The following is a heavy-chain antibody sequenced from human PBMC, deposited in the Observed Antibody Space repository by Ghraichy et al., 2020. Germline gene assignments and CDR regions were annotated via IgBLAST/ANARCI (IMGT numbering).Heavy chain of an antibody. Sequence: GGSLRLSCAASGFSFSDYHMDWVRQAPGKGLEWFGRSRNKARGYTTEYAPSVKGRFTILRDESTNSVYLQLNSLKTEDTAIYYCVRDIISNAWGQGTLVTVSS. CDR2: SRNKARGYTT. V-gene: IGHV3-72*01. J-gene: IGHJ4*02. D-gene: IGHD2-8*01. CDR1: GFSFSDYH. CDR3: VRDIISNA.